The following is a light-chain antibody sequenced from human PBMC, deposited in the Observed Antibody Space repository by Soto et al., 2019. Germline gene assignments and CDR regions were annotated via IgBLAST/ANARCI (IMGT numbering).Light chain of an antibody. J-gene: IGLJ2*01. CDR3: CSYGDINTLV. CDR1: SSNVGTYNV. Sequence: QAVLTQPASVSGSPGQSINISCTGTSSNVGTYNVVSWYQQHPGKAPKLIIYEVSKRPSGVSYRFSGSKSGNTASLTISGLQDEDEADYHCCSYGDINTLVFGGGTKLTVL. CDR2: EVS. V-gene: IGLV2-23*02.